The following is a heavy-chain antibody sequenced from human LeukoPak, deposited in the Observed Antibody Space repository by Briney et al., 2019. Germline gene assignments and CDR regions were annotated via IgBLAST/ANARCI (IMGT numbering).Heavy chain of an antibody. CDR2: IYSGGNS. D-gene: IGHD3-22*01. CDR1: GFTVSSNY. Sequence: GGSLRLSCAAPGFTVSSNYMSWVRQAPGKGLEWVSVIYSGGNSYYADSVKGRFTISRDNSKNTLYLQMNSLRAEDSAVYYCAGDRSTYYFDCWGQGTLVTVSS. J-gene: IGHJ4*02. V-gene: IGHV3-66*02. CDR3: AGDRSTYYFDC.